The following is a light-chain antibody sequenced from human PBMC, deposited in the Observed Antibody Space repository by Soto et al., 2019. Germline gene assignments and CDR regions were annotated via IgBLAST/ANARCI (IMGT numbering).Light chain of an antibody. CDR2: DAS. J-gene: IGKJ4*01. V-gene: IGKV3-11*01. Sequence: EIVLTQSPATLSLSPGERATLSCRASQSVSSYLAWYQQKPGQAPRLLIYDASSRATGIPARFSGSGSGTDFTLTISSLEPEEFAVYYCQERSNWPLTFGGGTKLESK. CDR3: QERSNWPLT. CDR1: QSVSSY.